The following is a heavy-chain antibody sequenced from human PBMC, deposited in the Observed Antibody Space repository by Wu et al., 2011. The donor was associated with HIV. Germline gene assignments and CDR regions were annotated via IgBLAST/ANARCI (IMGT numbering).Heavy chain of an antibody. J-gene: IGHJ4*02. CDR3: ARDFGGDGDS. V-gene: IGHV1-69*05. D-gene: IGHD2-21*01. CDR1: GGSFSSYV. CDR2: IIPIFGIA. Sequence: QVHLVQSGAEVKKPGSSVKVSCRASGGSFSSYVISWVRQAPGQGLEWMGGIIPIFGIANYAQKLEGRVTITTDASTSTAYMELSSLRSEDTAMYYCARDFGGDGDSWGQGTLVTVSS.